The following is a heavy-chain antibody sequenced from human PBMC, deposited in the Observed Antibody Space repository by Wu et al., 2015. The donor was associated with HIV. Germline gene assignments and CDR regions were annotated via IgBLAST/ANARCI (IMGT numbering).Heavy chain of an antibody. J-gene: IGHJ4*02. CDR1: GYTFTSYG. D-gene: IGHD3-3*01. CDR3: ARDSGTRITIFGVVPDYFDY. V-gene: IGHV1-18*01. Sequence: QVQLVQSGAEVKKPGASVKVSCKASGYTFTSYGISWVRQAPGQGLEWMGWISAYNGNTNYAQKLQGRVTMTTDTSTSTAYMELRSLRSDDTAVYYCARDSGTRITIFGVVPDYFDYWGQGTLVTVSS. CDR2: ISAYNGNT.